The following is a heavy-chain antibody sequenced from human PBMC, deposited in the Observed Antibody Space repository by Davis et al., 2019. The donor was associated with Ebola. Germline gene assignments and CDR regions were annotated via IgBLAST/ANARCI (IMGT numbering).Heavy chain of an antibody. V-gene: IGHV4-39*01. D-gene: IGHD3-10*01. Sequence: MPSETLSLTCTVSGGSISSSSYYWGWIRQPPGKGLEWIGSIYYSGSTYYNPSLKSRVTISVDTSKNQFSLKLSSVTAADTAVYYCARQGYYDSGSYYYFGYWGQGTLVTVSS. CDR3: ARQGYYDSGSYYYFGY. J-gene: IGHJ4*02. CDR2: IYYSGST. CDR1: GGSISSSSYY.